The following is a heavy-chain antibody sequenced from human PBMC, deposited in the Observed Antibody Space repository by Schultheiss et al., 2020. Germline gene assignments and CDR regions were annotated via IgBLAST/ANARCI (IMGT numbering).Heavy chain of an antibody. CDR3: ARGGLYYFGSGNYPNPFDY. V-gene: IGHV3-9*01. D-gene: IGHD3-10*01. CDR1: GFTFDDYA. J-gene: IGHJ4*02. Sequence: GGSLRLSCAASGFTFDDYAMHWVRQAPGKGLEWVSGISWNSGSIGYADSVKGRFTISRDNAKNSLYLQMNSLRAEDTAVYHCARGGLYYFGSGNYPNPFDYWGQGTLVTVSS. CDR2: ISWNSGSI.